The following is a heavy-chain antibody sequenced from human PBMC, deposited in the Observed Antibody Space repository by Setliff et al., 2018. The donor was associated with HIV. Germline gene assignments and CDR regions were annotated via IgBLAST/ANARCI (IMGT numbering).Heavy chain of an antibody. J-gene: IGHJ6*02. CDR1: EFTFSSYS. V-gene: IGHV3-21*06. CDR3: ARGGRLQYFDWPSYAMDV. D-gene: IGHD3-9*01. Sequence: GGSLRLSCAASEFTFSSYSMNWVRQAPGKGLEWVASISSSGAHIFYADSLKGRFTISRDNGKNLLYLQMNSLRAEDTAVYYCARGGRLQYFDWPSYAMDVWGQETTVTVSS. CDR2: ISSSGAHI.